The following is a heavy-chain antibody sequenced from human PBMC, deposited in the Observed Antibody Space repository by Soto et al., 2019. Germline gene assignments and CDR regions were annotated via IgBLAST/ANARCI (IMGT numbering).Heavy chain of an antibody. Sequence: QVQLQESGQELWKPSEPLSLTCAVYGASFGSNNGWSWFRRPPGKGREWIGEIYHSGSTTYNPSLKSRVTISLDKSKNQFSLKLTSVTAADSAVYYCARDDHIVVVPTSLGAMDVWGQGTTVTVSS. V-gene: IGHV4-4*02. CDR2: IYHSGST. CDR3: ARDDHIVVVPTSLGAMDV. J-gene: IGHJ6*02. CDR1: GASFGSNNG. D-gene: IGHD2-2*01.